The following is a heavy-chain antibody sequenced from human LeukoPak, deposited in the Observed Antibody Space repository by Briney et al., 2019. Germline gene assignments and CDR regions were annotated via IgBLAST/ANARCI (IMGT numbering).Heavy chain of an antibody. CDR2: IYYSGST. V-gene: IGHV4-59*01. Sequence: SETLSLTCTVSGGSISSYYWSWIRQPPGKGLEWIGYIYYSGSTYYNPSLKSRVTISVDTSKNQFSLKLSSVTAADTAVYYCAGRPGRKSGSYLDFDYWGQGTLVTVSS. CDR3: AGRPGRKSGSYLDFDY. CDR1: GGSISSYY. D-gene: IGHD1-26*01. J-gene: IGHJ4*02.